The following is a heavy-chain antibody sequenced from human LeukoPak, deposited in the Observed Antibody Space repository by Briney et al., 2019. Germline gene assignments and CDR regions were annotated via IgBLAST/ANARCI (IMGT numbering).Heavy chain of an antibody. CDR1: GYTFTGYY. CDR2: INPNSGGT. Sequence: ASVKVSCKASGYTFTGYYMHWARQAPGQGLEWMGWINPNSGGTNYAQKFQGRVTITRNTSISTAYMELSSLRSEDTAVYYCATNRYDFWSGPDAFDIWGQGTMVTVSS. CDR3: ATNRYDFWSGPDAFDI. J-gene: IGHJ3*02. D-gene: IGHD3-3*01. V-gene: IGHV1-2*02.